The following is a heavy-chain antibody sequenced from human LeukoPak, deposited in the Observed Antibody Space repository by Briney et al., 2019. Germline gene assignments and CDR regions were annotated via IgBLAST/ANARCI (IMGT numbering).Heavy chain of an antibody. CDR1: GYSISNGYY. CDR2: IYRSGST. J-gene: IGHJ4*02. CDR3: ARRHSSGWYYY. Sequence: SETLSLTCTVSGYSISNGYYWDWIRQPPGRGLEWIGNIYRSGSTSYNPSLKSRVTISVDTSKNQFSLKVNSVTAADTAVYYCARRHSSGWYYYWGQGTLVTVSS. D-gene: IGHD6-19*01. V-gene: IGHV4-38-2*02.